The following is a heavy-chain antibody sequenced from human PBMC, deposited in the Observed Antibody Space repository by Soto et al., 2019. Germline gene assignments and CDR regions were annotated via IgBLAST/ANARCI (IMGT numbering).Heavy chain of an antibody. CDR3: ARGGYYDSSGYYGY. CDR1: GGSISSGGYY. CDR2: TYYSGST. J-gene: IGHJ4*02. Sequence: SETLSLTCTVSGGSISSGGYYWSWIRQHPGKGLEWIGYTYYSGSTYYNPSLKSRVTISVDTSKNQFSLKLSSVTAADTAVYYCARGGYYDSSGYYGYWGQGTLVTVS. D-gene: IGHD3-22*01. V-gene: IGHV4-31*03.